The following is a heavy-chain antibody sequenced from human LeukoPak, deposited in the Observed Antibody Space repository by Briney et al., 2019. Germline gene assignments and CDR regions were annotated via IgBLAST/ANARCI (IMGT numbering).Heavy chain of an antibody. CDR1: GFTFSSYN. CDR2: ISGSGGST. D-gene: IGHD3-22*01. J-gene: IGHJ4*02. CDR3: AKGSFLSYYYDSSGYYLDYFDY. Sequence: GGSLRLSCAASGFTFSSYNMNWVRQAPGKGLEWVSAISGSGGSTYYADSVKGRFTISRDNSKNTLYLQMNSLRAEDTAVYYCAKGSFLSYYYDSSGYYLDYFDYWGQGTLVTVSS. V-gene: IGHV3-23*01.